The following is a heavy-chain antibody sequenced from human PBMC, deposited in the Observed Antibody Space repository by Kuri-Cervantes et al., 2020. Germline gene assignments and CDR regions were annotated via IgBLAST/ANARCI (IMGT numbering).Heavy chain of an antibody. CDR1: GFTFSSYG. CDR2: IWYDGSNK. J-gene: IGHJ6*02. D-gene: IGHD4-23*01. CDR3: ARPPTGDYGGGMDV. V-gene: IGHV3-33*01. Sequence: GESLKISCAASGFTFSSYGVHWVRQAPGKGLEWVAVIWYDGSNKYYADSVKGRFTISRDNSKNTLYLQMNSLRAEDTAVYYCARPPTGDYGGGMDVWGQGTTVTVSS.